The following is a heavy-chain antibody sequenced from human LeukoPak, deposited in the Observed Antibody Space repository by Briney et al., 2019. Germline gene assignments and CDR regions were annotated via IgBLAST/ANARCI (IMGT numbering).Heavy chain of an antibody. CDR3: ARDAQRGFDYSNSLEY. Sequence: GGSLRLSCAASGFTFSSYWMHWVRQAPGKGLRWVAVIWSDGTNQYYADSVKGRFTISRDNFNNMVYLQMNSLRVDDTGVYYCARDAQRGFDYSNSLEYWGQGALVTVSS. CDR1: GFTFSSYW. D-gene: IGHD4-11*01. CDR2: IWSDGTNQ. J-gene: IGHJ4*02. V-gene: IGHV3-33*08.